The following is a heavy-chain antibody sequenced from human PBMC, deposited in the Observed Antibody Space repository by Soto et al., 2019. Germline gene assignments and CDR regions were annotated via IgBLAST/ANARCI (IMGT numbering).Heavy chain of an antibody. V-gene: IGHV4-30-4*08. D-gene: IGHD3-22*01. Sequence: SETLSLTCTVSGGSISSGGYYWSWIRQHPGKGLEWIGYIYYSGSTYYNPSLKSRVTISVDTSKNQFSLKLSSVTAADTAVYYCARRGIGSGYLDAFDIWGQGTMVTVSS. CDR2: IYYSGST. CDR3: ARRGIGSGYLDAFDI. CDR1: GGSISSGGYY. J-gene: IGHJ3*02.